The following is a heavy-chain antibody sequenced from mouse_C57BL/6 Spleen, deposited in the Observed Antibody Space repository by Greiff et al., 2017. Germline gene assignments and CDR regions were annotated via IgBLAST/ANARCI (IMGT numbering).Heavy chain of an antibody. CDR3: TPYDYDQGFAY. D-gene: IGHD2-4*01. J-gene: IGHJ3*01. Sequence: VQLKQSGAELVRPGASVKLSCTASGFNIKDDYMHWVKQRPEQGLEWIGWIDPENGDTEYASKFQGKATITADTSSNTAYLQLSSLTSEDTAVYYCTPYDYDQGFAYWGQGTLVTVSA. CDR1: GFNIKDDY. CDR2: IDPENGDT. V-gene: IGHV14-4*01.